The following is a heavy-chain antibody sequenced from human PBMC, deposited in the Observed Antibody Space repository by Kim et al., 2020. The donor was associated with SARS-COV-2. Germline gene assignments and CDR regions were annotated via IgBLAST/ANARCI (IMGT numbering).Heavy chain of an antibody. D-gene: IGHD6-19*01. CDR3: ARRSSGFDAFDI. V-gene: IGHV4-39*01. Sequence: SETLSLTCTVSGGSISSSSYYWGWIRQPPGKGLEWIGSIYYSGSTYYNPSLKSRVTISVDTSKNQFSLKLSSVTAADTAVYYCARRSSGFDAFDIWGQGTMVTVSS. J-gene: IGHJ3*02. CDR1: GGSISSSSYY. CDR2: IYYSGST.